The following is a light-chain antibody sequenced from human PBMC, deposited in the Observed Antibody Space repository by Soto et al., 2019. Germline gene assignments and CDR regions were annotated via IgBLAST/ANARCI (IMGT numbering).Light chain of an antibody. CDR1: QSIDTY. Sequence: DLQMTQSPSSLSASVGDRVTITCRASQSIDTYLNWYQQKPGKAPKVLIYAASSLQSGVPTRFSGSGSGTDFTLTISSLQPEDFATYYCQHNYSPPWTFGQGTKVEIK. J-gene: IGKJ1*01. CDR2: AAS. CDR3: QHNYSPPWT. V-gene: IGKV1-39*01.